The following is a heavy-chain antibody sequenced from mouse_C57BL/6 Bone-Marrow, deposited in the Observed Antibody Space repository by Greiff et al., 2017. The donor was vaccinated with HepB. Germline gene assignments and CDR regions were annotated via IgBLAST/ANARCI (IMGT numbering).Heavy chain of an antibody. CDR1: GFTFSSYT. V-gene: IGHV5-9*01. J-gene: IGHJ2*01. CDR2: ISGGGGNT. CDR3: ARRSDY. Sequence: EVQGVESGGGLVKPGGSLKLSCAASGFTFSSYTMSWVRQTPEKRLEWVATISGGGGNTYYPDSVKGRFTISRDNAKNTLYLQMSSLRSEDTALYYCARRSDYWGQGTTLTVSS.